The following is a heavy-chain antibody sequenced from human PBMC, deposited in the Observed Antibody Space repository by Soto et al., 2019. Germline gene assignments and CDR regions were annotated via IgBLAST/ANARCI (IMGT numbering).Heavy chain of an antibody. CDR2: MNPDGSQT. CDR3: ARDGIVVVPAAIRSYYYYGMDV. V-gene: IGHV3-7*01. CDR1: GFTYSDYW. J-gene: IGHJ6*02. D-gene: IGHD2-2*02. Sequence: EVQLVESGGGVVQPGGSLRLSCVASGFTYSDYWMAWVRQVPGKGLEWVAYMNPDGSQTFYVDSVRGRFTISRDNAKNSLYRQMNSLRDEDTAVYYCARDGIVVVPAAIRSYYYYGMDVWGQGTTVTVSS.